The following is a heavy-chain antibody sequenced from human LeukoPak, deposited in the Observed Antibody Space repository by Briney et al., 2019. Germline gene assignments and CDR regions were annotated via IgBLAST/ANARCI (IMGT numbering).Heavy chain of an antibody. CDR3: ARMRVVRTPVVVVTATSLYYYGMDV. J-gene: IGHJ6*02. Sequence: AASVKVSCKASGYTFSSYDINWVRQATGQGLEWMGWMNPNSGNTGYAQKFQGRVTMTRNTSISTAYMELSSLRSEDTAVYYCARMRVVRTPVVVVTATSLYYYGMDVWGQGTTVTVSS. CDR1: GYTFSSYD. D-gene: IGHD2-15*01. V-gene: IGHV1-8*01. CDR2: MNPNSGNT.